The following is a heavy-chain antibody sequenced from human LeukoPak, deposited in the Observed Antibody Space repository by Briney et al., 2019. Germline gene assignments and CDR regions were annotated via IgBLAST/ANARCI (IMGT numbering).Heavy chain of an antibody. J-gene: IGHJ5*02. CDR2: IYYSGST. CDR1: GGSISSGDYY. D-gene: IGHD6-13*01. CDR3: AREIYSSSWYAWFDP. V-gene: IGHV4-30-4*08. Sequence: SGTLSLTCTVSGGSISSGDYYWSWIRQPPGKGLEWIGYIYYSGSTYYNPSLKSRVTISVDTSKNQFSLKLSSVTAADTAVYYCAREIYSSSWYAWFDPWGQGTLVTVSS.